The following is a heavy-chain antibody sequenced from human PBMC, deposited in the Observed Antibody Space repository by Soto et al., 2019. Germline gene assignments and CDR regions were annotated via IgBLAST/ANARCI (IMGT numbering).Heavy chain of an antibody. CDR3: ARENYDFWSGFEGWFDP. D-gene: IGHD3-3*01. CDR1: GFTFSSYA. V-gene: IGHV3-23*01. J-gene: IGHJ5*02. CDR2: ISGSGGTI. Sequence: AASGFTFSSYAMSWVRQAPGKGLEWVSAISGSGGTIYYADSVKGRFTISRDNAKNSLYLQMNSLRAEDTAVYYCARENYDFWSGFEGWFDPWGQGTLVTVSS.